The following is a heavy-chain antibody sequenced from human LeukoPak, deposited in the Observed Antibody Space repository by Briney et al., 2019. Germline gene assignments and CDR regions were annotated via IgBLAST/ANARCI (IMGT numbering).Heavy chain of an antibody. CDR1: GFTFSSHA. D-gene: IGHD6-19*01. V-gene: IGHV3-23*01. J-gene: IGHJ4*02. CDR3: AKGLAVAGHFDY. CDR2: ISGSGGST. Sequence: GGSLRLSCAASGFTFSSHAMSWVRQAPGKGLEWVSAISGSGGSTYYADSVKGRFTISRDKSKDTLYLQMNSLRAEDTAVYYCAKGLAVAGHFDYWGQGTLVTVSS.